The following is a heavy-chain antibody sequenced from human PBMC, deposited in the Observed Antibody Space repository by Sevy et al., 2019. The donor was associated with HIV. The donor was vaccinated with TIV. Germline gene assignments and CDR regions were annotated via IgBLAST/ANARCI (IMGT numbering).Heavy chain of an antibody. V-gene: IGHV3-30*04. J-gene: IGHJ6*02. Sequence: SLRLSCAASGFTFNNYAMHWVRQAPGKGLEWVALISSDGGNEYYAGSVKGRFTISRDNSKNTLYLQMNSLRAEDTAVYYCARSAIAVAGSYGMDVWGQGTTVTVSS. CDR1: GFTFNNYA. CDR2: ISSDGGNE. D-gene: IGHD6-19*01. CDR3: ARSAIAVAGSYGMDV.